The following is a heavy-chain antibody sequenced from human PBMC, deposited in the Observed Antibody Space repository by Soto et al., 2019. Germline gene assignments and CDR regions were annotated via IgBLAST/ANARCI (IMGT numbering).Heavy chain of an antibody. D-gene: IGHD3-10*01. CDR1: GFTFSSYG. Sequence: GGSLRLSCAASGFTFSSYGMHWVRQAPCKGLEWVAVIWYDGSNEYYADSAKGRFTISRDNSKNTLYLQMNSLRADDTAIYYCARSQGRFYGSGSYKGLDVWGKGTTVTVSS. V-gene: IGHV3-33*01. CDR3: ARSQGRFYGSGSYKGLDV. J-gene: IGHJ6*04. CDR2: IWYDGSNE.